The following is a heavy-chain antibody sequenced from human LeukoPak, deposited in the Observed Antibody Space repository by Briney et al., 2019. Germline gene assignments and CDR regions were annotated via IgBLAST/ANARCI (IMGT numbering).Heavy chain of an antibody. J-gene: IGHJ4*02. V-gene: IGHV4-39*07. CDR1: GGSISSSSYY. CDR2: IYYSGST. Sequence: SETLSLTCTVSGGSISSSSYYWGWIRQPPGKGLEWIGSIYYSGSTYYNPSLKSRVTISVDTSKNQFSLKLSSVTAADTAVYYCASETWGYYDSSGYHYWGQGTLVTVSS. CDR3: ASETWGYYDSSGYHY. D-gene: IGHD3-22*01.